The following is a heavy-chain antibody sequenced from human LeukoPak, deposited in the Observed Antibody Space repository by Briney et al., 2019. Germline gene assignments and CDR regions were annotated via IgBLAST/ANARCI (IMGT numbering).Heavy chain of an antibody. CDR2: IYHSGST. V-gene: IGHV4-30-2*01. D-gene: IGHD1-26*01. J-gene: IGHJ4*02. CDR1: GGSISSGGYY. Sequence: SETLSLTCTVSGGSISSGGYYWSWIRQPPGKGLEWIGYIYHSGSTYYNPSLKSRVTISVDRSKNQFSLKLSSVTAADTAVYYCARDQVGAIHYWGQGTLVTVSS. CDR3: ARDQVGAIHY.